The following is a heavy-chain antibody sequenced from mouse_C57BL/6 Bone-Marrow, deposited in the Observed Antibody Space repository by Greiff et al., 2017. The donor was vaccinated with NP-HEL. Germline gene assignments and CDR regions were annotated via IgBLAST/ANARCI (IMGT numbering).Heavy chain of an antibody. CDR3: ARLLRSDWYFDV. CDR2: IDPEDGKT. CDR1: CFNIKDYY. Sequence: EVQLQQSGAELVKPGASVKLSCTASCFNIKDYYMHWVKQRTEQGLEWIGRIDPEDGKTKSAPKFQGKATITADTSSNTAYLQLSSLTSEDTAVDYCARLLRSDWYFDVWGTGTTVTVSS. J-gene: IGHJ1*03. D-gene: IGHD1-1*01. V-gene: IGHV14-2*01.